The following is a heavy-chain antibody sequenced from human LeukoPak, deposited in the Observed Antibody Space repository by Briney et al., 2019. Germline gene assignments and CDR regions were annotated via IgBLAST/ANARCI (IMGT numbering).Heavy chain of an antibody. CDR3: AKGSLRLGELSSWTLDY. Sequence: GGSLRLSCAASGFTFSTYATSWVRQAPGKGLEWVSSISGSGSSTSYADSVKGLFTISRDNSKNTLDLQMNSLRAEDTAIYYCAKGSLRLGELSSWTLDYWGQGTLVTVSS. J-gene: IGHJ4*02. CDR2: ISGSGSST. V-gene: IGHV3-23*01. CDR1: GFTFSTYA. D-gene: IGHD3-16*02.